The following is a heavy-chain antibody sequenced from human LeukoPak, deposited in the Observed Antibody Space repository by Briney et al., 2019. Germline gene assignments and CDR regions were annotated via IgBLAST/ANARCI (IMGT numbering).Heavy chain of an antibody. CDR2: VSGYNGHT. V-gene: IGHV1-18*01. CDR3: ARDDRYSGYDYDY. J-gene: IGHJ4*02. CDR1: GFTFSNYN. D-gene: IGHD5-12*01. Sequence: ASVKVSYKTSGFTFSNYNICWVRQAPGQGLEWMGWVSGYNGHTNYAQNLQGRVTMTTDTSTSTAYMELRSLRSDDTAVYYCARDDRYSGYDYDYWGQGTLVTVSS.